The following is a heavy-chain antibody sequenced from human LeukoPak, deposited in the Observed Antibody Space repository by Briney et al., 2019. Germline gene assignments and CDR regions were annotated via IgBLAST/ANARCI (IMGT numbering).Heavy chain of an antibody. D-gene: IGHD2/OR15-2a*01. J-gene: IGHJ4*02. CDR1: GFTFSSYA. Sequence: GGSLRLSCAASGFTFSSYAMSWVRQAPGKGLEWVSGISDSGSSTNCAASVKGRFTIARDNSKNTLYLQMNSLRAEDTAEYYCAKDSYSSNRPYYFDYWGQGTLVTVSS. CDR3: AKDSYSSNRPYYFDY. CDR2: ISDSGSST. V-gene: IGHV3-23*01.